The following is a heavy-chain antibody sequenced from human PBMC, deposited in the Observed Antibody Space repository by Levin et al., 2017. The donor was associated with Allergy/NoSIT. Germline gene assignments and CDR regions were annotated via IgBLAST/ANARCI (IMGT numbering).Heavy chain of an antibody. D-gene: IGHD6-13*01. CDR3: AKDRFPYLAAAGRIWFDP. CDR2: ISYDGSNK. J-gene: IGHJ5*02. CDR1: GFTFSSYG. Sequence: GGSLRLSCAASGFTFSSYGMHWVRQAPGKGLEWVAVISYDGSNKYYADSVKGRFTISRDISKNTLYLQMNSLRAEDTAVYYCAKDRFPYLAAAGRIWFDPWGQGTLVTVSS. V-gene: IGHV3-30*18.